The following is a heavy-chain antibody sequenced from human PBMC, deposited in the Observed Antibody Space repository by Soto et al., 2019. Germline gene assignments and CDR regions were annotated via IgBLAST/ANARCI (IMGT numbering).Heavy chain of an antibody. J-gene: IGHJ6*02. CDR1: GGTPSGNY. Sequence: SETLSLTCAVCGGTPSGNYRGWILQRPGKGLEWIGEINHSGSTNYNPSLKSRVTISVDTSKNQFSLKLSSVTAADTAVYYCARRRILTGYARARGMDIWRQGTTVT. CDR3: ARRRILTGYARARGMDI. D-gene: IGHD3-9*01. V-gene: IGHV4-34*01. CDR2: INHSGST.